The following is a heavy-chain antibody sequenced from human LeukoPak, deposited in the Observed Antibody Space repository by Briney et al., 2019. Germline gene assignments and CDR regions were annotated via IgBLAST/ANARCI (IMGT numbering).Heavy chain of an antibody. J-gene: IGHJ4*02. Sequence: SETLSLTCTVSGGSISSGDYYWSWIRQPPGKGLEWIGYIYYSGSTYYNPSLKSRVTISVDTSKNQFSLKLSSVTAADTAVYYCARVSLTGFNLDYWVQGTLVTVSS. D-gene: IGHD3-9*01. CDR2: IYYSGST. CDR1: GGSISSGDYY. CDR3: ARVSLTGFNLDY. V-gene: IGHV4-30-4*01.